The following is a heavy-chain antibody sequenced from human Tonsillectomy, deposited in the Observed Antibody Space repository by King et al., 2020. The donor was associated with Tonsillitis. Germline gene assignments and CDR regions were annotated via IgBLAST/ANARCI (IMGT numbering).Heavy chain of an antibody. Sequence: VQLVESGGGLVKPGGSLRLSCATSGFTFSNYDMNWVRQAPGKGLEWVSSISSNSDHIYYADSVKVRFTISRDNAWNSLYLQMYSLRAEDTAMYYCAKDKGATYYDSGRGAFDIWGQGTMVTVSS. D-gene: IGHD3-22*01. J-gene: IGHJ3*02. CDR2: ISSNSDHI. V-gene: IGHV3-21*01. CDR3: AKDKGATYYDSGRGAFDI. CDR1: GFTFSNYD.